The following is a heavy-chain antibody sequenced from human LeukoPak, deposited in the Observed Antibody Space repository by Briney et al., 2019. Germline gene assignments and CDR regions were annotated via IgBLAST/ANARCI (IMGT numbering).Heavy chain of an antibody. CDR2: IYTSGST. Sequence: PSETLSLTCTVSGGSISSSSYYWGWIRQPPGKGLEWIGRIYTSGSTNYNPSLKSRVTISVDTSKNQFSLKLSSVTAADTAVYYCARGLGLWFGEGYYYYMDVWGKGTTVTVSS. CDR3: ARGLGLWFGEGYYYYMDV. CDR1: GGSISSSSYY. V-gene: IGHV4-61*02. D-gene: IGHD3-10*01. J-gene: IGHJ6*03.